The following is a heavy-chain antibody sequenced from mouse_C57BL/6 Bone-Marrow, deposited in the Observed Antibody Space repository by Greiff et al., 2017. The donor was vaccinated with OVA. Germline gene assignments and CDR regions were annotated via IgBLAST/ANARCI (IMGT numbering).Heavy chain of an antibody. J-gene: IGHJ3*01. V-gene: IGHV5-2*01. Sequence: EVQGVESGGGLVQPGESLKLSCESTEYEFPSHDMSWVRKTPEKSLELVAAINSDGGSTYYPDTMERRFIISRDNTKKTLYLQMSSLRSEDTALYYCARPQTAQVSFAYWGQGTLVTVSA. CDR1: EYEFPSHD. D-gene: IGHD3-2*02. CDR3: ARPQTAQVSFAY. CDR2: INSDGGST.